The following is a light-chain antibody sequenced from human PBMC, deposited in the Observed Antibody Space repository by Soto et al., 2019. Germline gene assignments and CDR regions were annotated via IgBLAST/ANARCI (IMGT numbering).Light chain of an antibody. CDR3: QQYGSSPRT. V-gene: IGKV3-20*01. CDR2: GAS. J-gene: IGKJ1*01. Sequence: EIVLTQSPGTLSLSPGERATLSCRASQSVSSSYLAWYQQKPGQAPRLLIYGASNRATGIPDRFGGSGSGADFTLTISRLEHEDFAVYYCQQYGSSPRTFGQGTKVEI. CDR1: QSVSSSY.